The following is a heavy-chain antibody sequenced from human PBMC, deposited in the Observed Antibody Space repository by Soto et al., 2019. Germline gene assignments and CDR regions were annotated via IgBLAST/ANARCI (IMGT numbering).Heavy chain of an antibody. CDR2: ISGSGGST. J-gene: IGHJ6*03. Sequence: EVQLLESGGGLVQPGGSLRLSCAASGFTFSSYAMSWVRQAPGKGLEWVSAISGSGGSTYYAASVKGRFTISRDKSKNTLYRQMNGVRDEDTAVYYCAKDGLPCSGGSCYEHYYYYYMDVWGNGTTVTVSS. V-gene: IGHV3-23*01. D-gene: IGHD2-15*01. CDR1: GFTFSSYA. CDR3: AKDGLPCSGGSCYEHYYYYYMDV.